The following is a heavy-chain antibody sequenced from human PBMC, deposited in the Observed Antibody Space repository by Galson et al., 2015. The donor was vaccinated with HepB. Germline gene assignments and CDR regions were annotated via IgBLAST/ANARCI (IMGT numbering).Heavy chain of an antibody. Sequence: SLRLSCAASGFTFSDYAMHWVRQAPGKGLEWVALISYDGSSKYYADSVKGRFTISRDNSKNTLYVQMNGLRGEDTAVYYCARDGKDSRSWYVPFNYYYGMSVWGQGTTVTVSS. CDR1: GFTFSDYA. CDR3: ARDGKDSRSWYVPFNYYYGMSV. V-gene: IGHV3-30*04. J-gene: IGHJ6*02. D-gene: IGHD6-13*01. CDR2: ISYDGSSK.